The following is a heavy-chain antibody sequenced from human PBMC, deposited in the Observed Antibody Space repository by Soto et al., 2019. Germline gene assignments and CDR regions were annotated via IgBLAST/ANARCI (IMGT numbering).Heavy chain of an antibody. D-gene: IGHD4-17*01. CDR2: IYYSGST. Sequence: SVTICLTWTVAGGYIISYGWSWIRKPPGKGLEWIGYIYYSGSTNYNPSLKSRVTISIDTSRNQFSLKLSSVTAADTAVYYCARDNSPYGDYYFFDSWGQGTLVTVSS. V-gene: IGHV4-59*01. CDR1: GGYIISYG. CDR3: ARDNSPYGDYYFFDS. J-gene: IGHJ4*02.